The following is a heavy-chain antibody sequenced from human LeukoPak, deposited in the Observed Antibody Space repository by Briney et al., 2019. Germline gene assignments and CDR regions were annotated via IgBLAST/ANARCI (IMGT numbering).Heavy chain of an antibody. CDR3: ARHGGGSPVGPHPPIDY. D-gene: IGHD1-26*01. J-gene: IGHJ4*02. CDR1: GGSISSSSYY. V-gene: IGHV4-39*01. CDR2: IYYSGST. Sequence: SETLSLTXTVSGGSISSSSYYWGWISQPPGKGLEWIGSIYYSGSTYYNPSLKSRVTISVDTSKNQFSLKLSSVTAADTAVYYCARHGGGSPVGPHPPIDYWGQGTLVTVSS.